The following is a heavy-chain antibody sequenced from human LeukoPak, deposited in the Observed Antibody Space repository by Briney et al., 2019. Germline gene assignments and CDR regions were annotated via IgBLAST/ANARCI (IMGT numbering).Heavy chain of an antibody. J-gene: IGHJ4*02. CDR2: INQDGRES. V-gene: IGHV3-7*02. CDR3: ARRPSGWPSDY. Sequence: GGSLRLSCAASGFTFSSYWMSWGRQAPRKGLEGVANINQDGRESYYVASVKGRFTISRDNDKNSLFMQMNRLRADDTAVYYCARRPSGWPSDYWGQGTLVIVSS. CDR1: GFTFSSYW. D-gene: IGHD6-19*01.